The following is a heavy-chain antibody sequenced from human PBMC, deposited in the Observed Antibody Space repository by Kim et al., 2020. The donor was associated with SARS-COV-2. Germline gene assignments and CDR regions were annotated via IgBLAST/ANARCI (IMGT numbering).Heavy chain of an antibody. D-gene: IGHD3-16*02. V-gene: IGHV4-4*07. CDR2: TSGRT. J-gene: IGHJ4*02. CDR3: ASALGH. Sequence: TSGRTNYNPSLQSRVTMSVDMSMYQFSLNLSSVTAADTAVYYCASALGHWGQGTLVTVSS.